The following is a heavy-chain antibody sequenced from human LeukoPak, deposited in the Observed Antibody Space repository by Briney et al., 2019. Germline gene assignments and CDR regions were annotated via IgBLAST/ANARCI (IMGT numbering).Heavy chain of an antibody. Sequence: GGSLRLSCAASGFTFSSYWMHWVRQAPGKGLVWVSRINSDGSSTSYADSVKGRFTISRDNAKNTLYLQMNSLRAEDTAVYYCASNSGSSGWYPETDYWGQGTLVTVSS. CDR1: GFTFSSYW. CDR2: INSDGSST. V-gene: IGHV3-74*01. D-gene: IGHD6-19*01. J-gene: IGHJ4*02. CDR3: ASNSGSSGWYPETDY.